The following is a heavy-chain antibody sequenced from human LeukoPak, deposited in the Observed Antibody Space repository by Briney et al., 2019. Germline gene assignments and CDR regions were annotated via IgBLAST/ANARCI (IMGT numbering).Heavy chain of an antibody. V-gene: IGHV4-38-2*01. CDR1: GNSISNTYY. CDR2: IYNSGST. J-gene: IGHJ4*02. D-gene: IGHD1-26*01. Sequence: KASETLSLTCAVSGNSISNTYYWGWIRQPPGKELDWIGSIYNSGSTHYNPSLKSRVTISVDTSKNQFSLKLSSVTAADTAVYYCARNSSGNYFDYWGQGTLVTVSS. CDR3: ARNSSGNYFDY.